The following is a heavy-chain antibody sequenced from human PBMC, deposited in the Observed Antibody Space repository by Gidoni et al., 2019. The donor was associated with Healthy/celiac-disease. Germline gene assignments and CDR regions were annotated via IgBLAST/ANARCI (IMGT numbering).Heavy chain of an antibody. CDR3: ARLAVAGISMWEWTPYGMDV. Sequence: QVQLQESGPGLVKPSQPLSLTCTVSGGSISSGGYYWRWIRQPPGKGLEWIGEIYYRGSTYYNPSLKSRVTRSVDTAKNQCSLKLSSVTAADTAVYYCARLAVAGISMWEWTPYGMDVWGQGTTVTVSS. D-gene: IGHD6-19*01. J-gene: IGHJ6*02. CDR2: IYYRGST. V-gene: IGHV4-31*03. CDR1: GGSISSGGYY.